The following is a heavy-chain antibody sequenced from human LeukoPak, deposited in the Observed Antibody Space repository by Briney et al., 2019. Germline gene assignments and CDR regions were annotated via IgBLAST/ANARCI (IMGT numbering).Heavy chain of an antibody. CDR3: ARTMTYYYDSSGYSLDY. D-gene: IGHD3-22*01. Sequence: SETLSLTCAVSGGSISSSNWWSWVRQPPGKGLEWIGEIYHSGSTNYNPSLKSRVTISVDKSKNQFSLKLGSVTAADTAVYYCARTMTYYYDSSGYSLDYWGQGTLVTVSS. J-gene: IGHJ4*02. CDR2: IYHSGST. V-gene: IGHV4-4*02. CDR1: GGSISSSNW.